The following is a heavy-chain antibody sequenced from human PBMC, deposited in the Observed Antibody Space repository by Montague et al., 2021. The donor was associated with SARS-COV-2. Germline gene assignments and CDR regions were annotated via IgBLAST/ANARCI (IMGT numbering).Heavy chain of an antibody. CDR2: VYRTGGT. CDR1: GGSVNSTNW. CDR3: ASTGAYDHFDY. J-gene: IGHJ4*02. Sequence: SETLSLTCTVSGGSVNSTNWWSWVRQPPGKGLEWIAEVYRTGGTMFNPSFRSRVTLSIDRSKHLFSLNLNSVTVADTAVYYCASTGAYDHFDYWGPGTLVIVSS. V-gene: IGHV4-4*02. D-gene: IGHD5-12*01.